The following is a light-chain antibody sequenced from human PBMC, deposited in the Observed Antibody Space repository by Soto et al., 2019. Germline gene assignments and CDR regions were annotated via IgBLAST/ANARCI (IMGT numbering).Light chain of an antibody. V-gene: IGKV1-5*03. Sequence: DIQMTQSPSPLSASVGDRVTITCRASQSISSWLAWYQQKPGKAPKLLIYKASSLESGVPSRFIGSGSGTEFTLTISSLQPDDVATYYCQQYNSYSRTFGQGTKVDIK. CDR3: QQYNSYSRT. CDR1: QSISSW. CDR2: KAS. J-gene: IGKJ1*01.